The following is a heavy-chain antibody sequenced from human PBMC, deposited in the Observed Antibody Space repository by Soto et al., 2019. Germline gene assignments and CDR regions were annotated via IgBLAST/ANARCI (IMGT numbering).Heavy chain of an antibody. CDR3: ANLPAVAGGYYYGMDV. CDR1: GFTFSSYG. CDR2: ISYDGSNK. V-gene: IGHV3-30*18. Sequence: ESGGGVVQPGRSLRLSCAASGFTFSSYGMHWVRQAPGKGLEWVAVISYDGSNKYYADSVKGRFTISRDNSKNTLYLQMNSLRAEDTAVYYCANLPAVAGGYYYGMDVWGQGTTVTVSS. D-gene: IGHD6-19*01. J-gene: IGHJ6*02.